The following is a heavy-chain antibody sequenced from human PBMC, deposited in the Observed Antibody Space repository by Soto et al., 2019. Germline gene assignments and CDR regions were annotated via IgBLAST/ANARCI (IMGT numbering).Heavy chain of an antibody. CDR3: ASSQGSSSYNWFDP. CDR2: INHSGST. V-gene: IGHV4-34*01. D-gene: IGHD6-6*01. J-gene: IGHJ5*02. Sequence: SETLSLTCAVYGGSFSGYYWSWIRQPPGKGLEWIGEINHSGSTNYNPSLKSRVTISVDTSKNQFSLKLSSVTAADTAVYYCASSQGSSSYNWFDPWRQGTLVTVSS. CDR1: GGSFSGYY.